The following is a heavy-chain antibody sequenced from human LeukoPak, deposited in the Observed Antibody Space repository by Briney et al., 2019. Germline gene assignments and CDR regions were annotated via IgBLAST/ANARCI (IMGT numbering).Heavy chain of an antibody. CDR2: ISYDGSNK. J-gene: IGHJ5*02. CDR1: GFTFSSYA. Sequence: GGSLRLSCAASGFTFSSYAMHWVRQAPGKGLEWVAVISYDGSNKYYADSVKGRFTISRDNSKNTLYLQMNSLRAEDTAVYYCARPHCSGGSCYFSWFDPWGQGTLVTVSS. D-gene: IGHD2-15*01. V-gene: IGHV3-30*04. CDR3: ARPHCSGGSCYFSWFDP.